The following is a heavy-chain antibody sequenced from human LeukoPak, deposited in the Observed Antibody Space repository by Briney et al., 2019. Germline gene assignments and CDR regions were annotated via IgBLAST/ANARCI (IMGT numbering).Heavy chain of an antibody. D-gene: IGHD1-26*01. Sequence: PGGSLRLSCAASGFTFSDYWMHWVRQAPGKGLVWVSRVNSDGSTTSYADSVKGRFTISRDNSKNTLYLQMNSLRAEDTAVYYCAKRSGSYYEIDYWGQGTLVTVSS. CDR3: AKRSGSYYEIDY. CDR1: GFTFSDYW. CDR2: VNSDGSTT. J-gene: IGHJ4*02. V-gene: IGHV3-74*01.